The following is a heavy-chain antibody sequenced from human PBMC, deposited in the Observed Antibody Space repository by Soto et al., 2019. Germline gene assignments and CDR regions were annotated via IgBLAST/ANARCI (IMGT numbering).Heavy chain of an antibody. CDR1: GDSISSGNKY. V-gene: IGHV4-30-4*01. CDR2: IFSSGTT. Sequence: SATQSLTGTVSGDSISSGNKYWSWIRQAPGKGLEWIGYIFSSGTTYYNPSLKSRLTMSLDTSQNQFSLRLASVTDADSAVYYCARVPSPFDYYYAMDVWGQGTTVTVSS. J-gene: IGHJ6*02. CDR3: ARVPSPFDYYYAMDV. D-gene: IGHD3-16*01.